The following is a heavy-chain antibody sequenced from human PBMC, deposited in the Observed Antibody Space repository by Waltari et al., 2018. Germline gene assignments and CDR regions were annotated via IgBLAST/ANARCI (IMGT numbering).Heavy chain of an antibody. CDR3: ARVNTMIRGISPPLDV. Sequence: QVQLQQWGAGLLKPSETLSLTCAVYGESFSGYRWSWIRQPPGKGLEWIGEINHGGGTNYKPSLKSRVTISVDTSKNQFSLKLNSVTAADTGVYYCARVNTMIRGISPPLDVWGRGATV. CDR1: GESFSGYR. D-gene: IGHD3-10*01. V-gene: IGHV4-34*01. J-gene: IGHJ6*03. CDR2: INHGGGT.